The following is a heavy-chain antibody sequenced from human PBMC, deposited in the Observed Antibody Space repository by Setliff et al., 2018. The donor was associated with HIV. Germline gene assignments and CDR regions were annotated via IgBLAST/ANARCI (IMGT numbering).Heavy chain of an antibody. CDR2: ISSSRSTI. J-gene: IGHJ4*02. D-gene: IGHD1-1*01. Sequence: GSLRLSCAASGFTFSSYSMDWVRQAPGKGLEWVSYISSSRSTIYYADSVKGRFTISRDNAKNSVYLQMNSLRGEDTAVYYCARGRPTGYFDCWGQGTLVTVSS. CDR3: ARGRPTGYFDC. V-gene: IGHV3-48*01. CDR1: GFTFSSYS.